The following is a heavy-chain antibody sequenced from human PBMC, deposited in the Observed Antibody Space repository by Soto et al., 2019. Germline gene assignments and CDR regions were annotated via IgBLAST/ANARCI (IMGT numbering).Heavy chain of an antibody. J-gene: IGHJ6*02. D-gene: IGHD2-2*02. CDR3: ARSLTEGYCTITGSYTRPLYGMDV. V-gene: IGHV1-2*02. CDR1: GYTFSGYY. CDR2: INPNSGGT. Sequence: ASVKVSCKASGYTFSGYYIHWLRQAPGQGLEWMGWINPNSGGTNYAQKFQGRVTVTRDTPTSTAYMELSRLTSDDTAVYYCARSLTEGYCTITGSYTRPLYGMDVWGQGTTVTVSS.